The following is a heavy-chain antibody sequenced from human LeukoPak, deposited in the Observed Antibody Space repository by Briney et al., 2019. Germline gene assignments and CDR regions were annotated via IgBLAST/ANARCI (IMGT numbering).Heavy chain of an antibody. CDR2: INPNSGGT. D-gene: IGHD6-13*01. CDR1: GYTFTGYY. Sequence: ASVKVSCKASGYTFTGYYMHWVRQAPGQGLEWMGWINPNSGGTNYAQKFQGRVTMTRDTSISTAYMELSRLRSDDTAVYYCARMSSSWRHAFDIWGRGTMVTVSS. V-gene: IGHV1-2*02. CDR3: ARMSSSWRHAFDI. J-gene: IGHJ3*02.